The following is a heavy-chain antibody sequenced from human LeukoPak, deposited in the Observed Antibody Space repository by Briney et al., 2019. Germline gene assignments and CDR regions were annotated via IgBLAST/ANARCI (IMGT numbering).Heavy chain of an antibody. J-gene: IGHJ4*02. CDR1: GFTFSDYY. V-gene: IGHV4-39*01. CDR3: ARHYGP. CDR2: IYYSGST. Sequence: PGGSLRLSCAASGFTFSDYYMTWIREPPGKGGEWIGSIYYSGSTYYNPSLKSRVTISVDTSKNQFSLKLKSATAPQTAVYYCARHYGPWGQGTLVTVSS. D-gene: IGHD3-10*01.